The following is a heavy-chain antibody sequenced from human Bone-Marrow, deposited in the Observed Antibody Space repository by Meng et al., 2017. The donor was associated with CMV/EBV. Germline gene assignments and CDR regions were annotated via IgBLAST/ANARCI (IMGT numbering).Heavy chain of an antibody. Sequence: TLSLTCTVSGVSISSYYWSWIRQPPGKALEWLALIYWNDDKRYSPSLKSRLTITKDTSKNQVVLTMTNMDPVDTATYYCAHASGYDFWSDYYLTFYNWFYPWGQGTLVTVSS. CDR2: IYWNDDK. CDR1: GVSISSYYW. J-gene: IGHJ5*02. V-gene: IGHV2-5*01. CDR3: AHASGYDFWSDYYLTFYNWFYP. D-gene: IGHD3-3*01.